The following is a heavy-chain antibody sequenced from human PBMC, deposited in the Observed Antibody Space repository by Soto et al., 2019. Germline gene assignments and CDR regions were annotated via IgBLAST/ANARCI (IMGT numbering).Heavy chain of an antibody. D-gene: IGHD5-12*01. CDR3: ARGRGVGFRRPSDY. CDR2: ITDSGSDK. J-gene: IGHJ4*02. V-gene: IGHV3-23*05. CDR1: GFTFSNYA. Sequence: EVQLLESGGGLVQPGGSLRLSCAASGFTFSNYAMTLVRQAPGKGLEWVSGITDSGSDKDYADSVKGRFTVSRDNSENTLYLQMNSLRAEDTAVYYCARGRGVGFRRPSDYWGQGTLVTVSS.